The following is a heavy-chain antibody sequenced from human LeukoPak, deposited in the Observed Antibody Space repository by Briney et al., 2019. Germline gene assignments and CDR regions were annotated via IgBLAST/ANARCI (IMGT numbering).Heavy chain of an antibody. Sequence: PSETLSLTCTVSGGSLSSYYWSWIRQPPGKGLEWIGYIFSSGSTNYNPSLKSRVTISLDTSKNQFSLKLSSVTAADTAVYFCARGGNCSGGSCYYPHFDYWGQGTLVTVSS. CDR3: ARGGNCSGGSCYYPHFDY. D-gene: IGHD2-15*01. CDR1: GGSLSSYY. J-gene: IGHJ4*02. CDR2: IFSSGST. V-gene: IGHV4-59*01.